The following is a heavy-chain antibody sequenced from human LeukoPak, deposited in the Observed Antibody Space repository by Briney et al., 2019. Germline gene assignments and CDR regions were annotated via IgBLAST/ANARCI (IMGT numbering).Heavy chain of an antibody. CDR2: ISSSGRTI. V-gene: IGHV3-11*04. D-gene: IGHD2-2*01. CDR1: GFTFSDYC. Sequence: GGSLRLSCAGSGFTFSDYCMSWIRQAPGKGLEWVSYISSSGRTIYYADSVKGRFTISRDNAKNSLYLQMNNLRAEDTAVYHCARADCSSSSCYELDYWAQGTLVTVPS. J-gene: IGHJ4*02. CDR3: ARADCSSSSCYELDY.